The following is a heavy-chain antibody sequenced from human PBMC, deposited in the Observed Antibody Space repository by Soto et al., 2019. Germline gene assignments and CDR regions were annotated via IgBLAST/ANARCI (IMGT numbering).Heavy chain of an antibody. J-gene: IGHJ6*02. CDR1: GYSFTIYW. D-gene: IGHD3-3*01. CDR3: ASISLYDFWSGQIYYYGMDV. Sequence: GESLKISCKGSGYSFTIYWISWVRQMPGKGLEWMGRIDPSDSYTNYSPSFQGHVTISADKSISTAYLQWSSLKASDTAMYYCASISLYDFWSGQIYYYGMDVWGQGTTVTVSS. V-gene: IGHV5-10-1*01. CDR2: IDPSDSYT.